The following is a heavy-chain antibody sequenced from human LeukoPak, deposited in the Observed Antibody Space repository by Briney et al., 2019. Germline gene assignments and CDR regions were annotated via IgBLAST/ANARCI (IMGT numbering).Heavy chain of an antibody. J-gene: IGHJ4*02. CDR2: IYTSGST. D-gene: IGHD3-3*01. Sequence: SETLSLTCTVSGGSISSYYWSWIRQPAGKGLEWIGRIYTSGSTNYNPSLKSRVTMSVDTSKNQFSPKLSSVTAADTAVYYCARDLSWSGYFDYWGQGTLVTVSS. CDR1: GGSISSYY. V-gene: IGHV4-4*07. CDR3: ARDLSWSGYFDY.